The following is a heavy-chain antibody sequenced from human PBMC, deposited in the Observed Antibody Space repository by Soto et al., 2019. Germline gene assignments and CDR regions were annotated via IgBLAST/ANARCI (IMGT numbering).Heavy chain of an antibody. J-gene: IGHJ5*02. CDR1: GGSIISSNW. Sequence: SETLSLTCAVSGGSIISSNWWMLVRQPPGKVLEWIGEIYHSGSTNYNPSLKSRVTISVDKSKNQFSLKPSSVTAADTAVYYCARDKGDYYGSGSYYNGWFDPWGQGTLVTVS. CDR2: IYHSGST. D-gene: IGHD3-10*01. V-gene: IGHV4-4*02. CDR3: ARDKGDYYGSGSYYNGWFDP.